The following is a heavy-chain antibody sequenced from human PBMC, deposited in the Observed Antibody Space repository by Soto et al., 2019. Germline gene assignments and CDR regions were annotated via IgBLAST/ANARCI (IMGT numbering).Heavy chain of an antibody. CDR3: TRRARIGKQLWLPSDS. D-gene: IGHD3-22*01. Sequence: QVQLVQSGAEVKKPGASVMVSCKASGYTFRDYDINWVRQASGQGLEWMGWMNPNSGNTAYAQKFQGRVTMTGDTTTNTAYMELSSLTSADTAVYYCTRRARIGKQLWLPSDSWAQGTLVTVSS. CDR1: GYTFRDYD. J-gene: IGHJ4*02. CDR2: MNPNSGNT. V-gene: IGHV1-8*01.